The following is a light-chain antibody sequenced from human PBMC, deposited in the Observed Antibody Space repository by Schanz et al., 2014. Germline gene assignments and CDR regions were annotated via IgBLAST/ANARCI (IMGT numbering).Light chain of an antibody. J-gene: IGLJ2*01. Sequence: QSALTQPASVSGSPGQSITISCTGTSSDVGGYNYVSWYQQHPGKAPKLMIYDVSNRPSGVSNRFSGSKSGNTASLTISGLQAEDEADYYCSSYTSISTAIFGGGTKVTVL. V-gene: IGLV2-14*01. CDR2: DVS. CDR1: SSDVGGYNY. CDR3: SSYTSISTAI.